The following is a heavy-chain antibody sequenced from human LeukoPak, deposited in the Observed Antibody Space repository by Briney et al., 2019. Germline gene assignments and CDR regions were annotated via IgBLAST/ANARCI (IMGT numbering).Heavy chain of an antibody. CDR1: GGSFSGYY. V-gene: IGHV4-34*01. CDR3: ARVRTNSGLPDY. CDR2: INHSGST. Sequence: SETLSLTCAVYGGSFSGYYWSWIRQPPGKGLEWIGEINHSGSTNYNPSLKSRVTISVDTSKNQFSLKLSSVTAADTAVYYCARVRTNSGLPDYWGRGTLVTVSS. D-gene: IGHD5-12*01. J-gene: IGHJ4*02.